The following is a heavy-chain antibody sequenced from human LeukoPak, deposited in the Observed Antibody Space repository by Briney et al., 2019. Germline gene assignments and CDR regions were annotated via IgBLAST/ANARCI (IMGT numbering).Heavy chain of an antibody. D-gene: IGHD6-13*01. J-gene: IGHJ5*02. CDR1: GFTFSSYG. CDR3: AKDQQLTT. V-gene: IGHV3-30*02. CDR2: IRYDGNYE. Sequence: GGSLRLSCAASGFTFSSYGMHWVRQAPGKGLEWVAFIRYDGNYEYSADSVKGRFAISRDNSKNTLYLQMNSLRTEDTAVYLCAKDQQLTTWGQGTLVTVSS.